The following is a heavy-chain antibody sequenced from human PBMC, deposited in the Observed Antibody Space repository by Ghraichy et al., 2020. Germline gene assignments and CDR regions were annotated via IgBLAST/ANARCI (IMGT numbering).Heavy chain of an antibody. V-gene: IGHV3-43D*04. CDR1: GFTFDDYA. J-gene: IGHJ6*02. CDR3: AKDITHDSRYYYYGMDV. CDR2: ISWDGGST. D-gene: IGHD3-22*01. Sequence: GGSLRLSCAASGFTFDDYAMHWVRQAPGKGLEWVSLISWDGGSTYYADSVKGRFTISRDNSKNSLYLQMNSLRAEDTALYYCAKDITHDSRYYYYGMDVWGQGTTVTVSS.